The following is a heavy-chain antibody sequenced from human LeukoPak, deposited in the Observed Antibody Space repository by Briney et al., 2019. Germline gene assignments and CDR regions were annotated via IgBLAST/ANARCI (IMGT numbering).Heavy chain of an antibody. CDR1: GGSFSGYY. V-gene: IGHV4-34*01. CDR3: ARPITMIVVPHNGYAFDI. D-gene: IGHD3-22*01. J-gene: IGHJ3*02. Sequence: NPSETLSLTCAVYGGSFSGYYWSWIRQPPGKGLEWIGEINHSGSTNYNPSLKSRVTISVDTSKNQFSLKLSSVTAADTAVYYCARPITMIVVPHNGYAFDIWGQGTMVTVSS. CDR2: INHSGST.